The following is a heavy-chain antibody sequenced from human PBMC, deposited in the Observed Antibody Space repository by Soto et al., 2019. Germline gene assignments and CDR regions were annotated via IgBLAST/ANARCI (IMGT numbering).Heavy chain of an antibody. CDR1: GFSLSNARMG. Sequence: SGPTLVNPTETLTLTCTVSGFSLSNARMGVSWIRQPPGKALEWLAHIFSNDEKSYSTSLKSRLTISKDTSRSQVVLTMTNMDPVDTATYYCARMGDPPDSKPKSLWGTYRPSRSPYYFDFWGQGILVTSPQ. CDR3: ARMGDPPDSKPKSLWGTYRPSRSPYYFDF. J-gene: IGHJ4*02. D-gene: IGHD3-16*02. V-gene: IGHV2-26*01. CDR2: IFSNDEK.